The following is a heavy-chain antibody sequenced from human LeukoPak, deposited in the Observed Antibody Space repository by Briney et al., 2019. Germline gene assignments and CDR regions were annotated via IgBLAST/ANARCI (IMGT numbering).Heavy chain of an antibody. J-gene: IGHJ3*02. V-gene: IGHV3-48*03. CDR3: ARDNRVVPAAIFAENDAFDI. D-gene: IGHD2-2*02. CDR1: GFTFSSYE. Sequence: PGGSLRLSCAASGFTFSSYEMNWVRQAPGKGLEWVSYISSSGSTIYYADSVKGRFTISRDNAKNSLYLQMNSLRAEDTAVYYCARDNRVVPAAIFAENDAFDIWGQGTMVTVSS. CDR2: ISSSGSTI.